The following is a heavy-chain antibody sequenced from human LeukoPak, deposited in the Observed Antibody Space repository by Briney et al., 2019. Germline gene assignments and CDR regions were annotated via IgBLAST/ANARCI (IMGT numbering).Heavy chain of an antibody. CDR2: IKGDGSEI. J-gene: IGHJ4*02. V-gene: IGHV3-7*01. CDR1: GFTFSTYW. D-gene: IGHD3-16*01. CDR3: AREGGAVAPNYFNY. Sequence: GGSLRLSCAASGFTFSTYWMSWVRQAPGTGLEWVADIKGDGSEIYYVDSVKGRFTISRDNAKNSLYLQMNSLRVEDTAVYNCAREGGAVAPNYFNYWGQGTLVTVSS.